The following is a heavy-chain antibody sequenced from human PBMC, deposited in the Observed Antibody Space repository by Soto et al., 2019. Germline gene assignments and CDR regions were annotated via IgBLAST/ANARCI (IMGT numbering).Heavy chain of an antibody. D-gene: IGHD3-3*01. CDR1: GFTFSSYA. CDR2: ISGSGGST. V-gene: IGHV3-23*01. J-gene: IGHJ5*02. CDR3: AKGPPDYINLRFLDRNNNWFDP. Sequence: HPGGSLRLSCAASGFTFSSYAMSWVRQAPGKGLEWVSAISGSGGSTYYADSVKGRFTISRDNSKNTLYLQMNSLRAEDTAVYYCAKGPPDYINLRFLDRNNNWFDPWGPGTLVTVSS.